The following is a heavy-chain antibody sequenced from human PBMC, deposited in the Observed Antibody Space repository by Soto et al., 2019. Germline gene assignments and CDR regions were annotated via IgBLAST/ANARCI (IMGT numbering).Heavy chain of an antibody. CDR2: IKNSANRYTT. J-gene: IGHJ4*02. CDR3: ARVLLGAPTISVAY. V-gene: IGHV3-72*01. D-gene: IGHD1-26*01. Sequence: EVQVVESGGGLVQPGGSLRLSCAASGFTFSAHYMDWVRQAPGKGLEWVGGIKNSANRYTTEYAASVKGRITISRDDSNNSLYLQLHSRMTEDTAVYYCARVLLGAPTISVAYWGQGTRVTVDS. CDR1: GFTFSAHY.